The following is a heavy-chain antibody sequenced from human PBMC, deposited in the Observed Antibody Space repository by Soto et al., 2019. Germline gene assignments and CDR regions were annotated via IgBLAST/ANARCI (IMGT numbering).Heavy chain of an antibody. J-gene: IGHJ4*02. D-gene: IGHD6-19*01. Sequence: PGGSLRLSCAASGFNFGVFGMHWVRQAPGKGLEWLSVLSYEGSEEYYADSVRGRFTISRDNSKNTLFLQMDSLRVDDTGVYYFARTRRSSRIEVAGYGLEYWCQGTLVTVSS. V-gene: IGHV3-30*03. CDR2: LSYEGSEE. CDR1: GFNFGVFG. CDR3: ARTRRSSRIEVAGYGLEY.